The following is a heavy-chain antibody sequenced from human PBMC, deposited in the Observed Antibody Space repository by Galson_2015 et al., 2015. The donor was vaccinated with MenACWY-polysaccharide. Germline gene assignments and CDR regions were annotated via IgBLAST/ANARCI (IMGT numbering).Heavy chain of an antibody. CDR1: GYTFTSYE. CDR3: ARAGYHASDD. CDR2: MNPKSGNI. D-gene: IGHD5-18*01. Sequence: SVKVSCKASGYTFTSYEINWVRQAPGQGLEWMGWMNPKSGNIGYAQKVLGKFTMTRDTSIGTAYMELNDLRPEHTAVYYCARAGYHASDDWGQGTLATVS. J-gene: IGHJ4*02. V-gene: IGHV1-8*01.